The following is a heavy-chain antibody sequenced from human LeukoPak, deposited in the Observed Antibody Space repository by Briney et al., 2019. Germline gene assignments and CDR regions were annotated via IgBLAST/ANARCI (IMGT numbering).Heavy chain of an antibody. Sequence: PGGSLRLSCAGSEFKFNDHSMNWVRRAPGKGLEWVSAISGSGGSTYYADSVKGRFTISRDNSKNTLYLQMNSLRAEDTAVYYCAKGKNVYPASWGQGTLVTVSS. J-gene: IGHJ4*02. CDR2: ISGSGGST. D-gene: IGHD2-2*02. V-gene: IGHV3-23*01. CDR1: EFKFNDHS. CDR3: AKGKNVYPAS.